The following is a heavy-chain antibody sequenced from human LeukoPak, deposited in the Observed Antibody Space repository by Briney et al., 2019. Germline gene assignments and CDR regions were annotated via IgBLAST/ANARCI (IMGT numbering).Heavy chain of an antibody. CDR1: GYTFTGDY. CDR3: ARTLPNYYMDV. Sequence: ASVKVSCKASGYTFTGDYIYWVRQAPGQGLEWMGKINPSGGSTTYAQNFQGRVTMTRDMSTSTVYMELSSLKSEDTAVYYCARTLPNYYMDVWGKGTTVTVSS. CDR2: INPSGGST. V-gene: IGHV1-46*01. J-gene: IGHJ6*03.